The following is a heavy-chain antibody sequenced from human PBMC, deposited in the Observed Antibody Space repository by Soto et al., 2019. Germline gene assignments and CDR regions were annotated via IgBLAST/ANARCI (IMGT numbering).Heavy chain of an antibody. CDR1: GFTFSSYA. CDR3: ARDLMVYAILVFDY. V-gene: IGHV3-30-3*01. J-gene: IGHJ4*02. Sequence: QVQLVESGGGVVQPGRSLRLSCAASGFTFSSYAMHWVRQAPGKGLEWVAVISYDGSNKYYADSVKGRFTISRDNSKNTLYLQMNSLRAEDTAVYYFARDLMVYAILVFDYWGQGTLVTVSS. CDR2: ISYDGSNK. D-gene: IGHD2-8*01.